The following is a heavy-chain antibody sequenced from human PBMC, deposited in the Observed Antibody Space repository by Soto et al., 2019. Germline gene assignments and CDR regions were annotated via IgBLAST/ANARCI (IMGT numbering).Heavy chain of an antibody. V-gene: IGHV3-30*18. Sequence: QVQLVESGGGVVQPGRSLRLSCAASGFTFSSYGMHWVRQAPGKGLEWVAVISYDGSNKYYADSVKGRFTISRDNSKNTLYLQMNSLRAEDTAVYYCAKSYYGSGSYYWGAFDIWGQGTMVTVSS. CDR2: ISYDGSNK. CDR3: AKSYYGSGSYYWGAFDI. J-gene: IGHJ3*02. CDR1: GFTFSSYG. D-gene: IGHD3-10*01.